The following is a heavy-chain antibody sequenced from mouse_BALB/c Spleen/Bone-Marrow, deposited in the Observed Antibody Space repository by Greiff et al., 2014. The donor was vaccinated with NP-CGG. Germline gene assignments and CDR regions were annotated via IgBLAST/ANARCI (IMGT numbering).Heavy chain of an antibody. CDR3: ARSGERYGAMDY. CDR1: GFTFSNFY. CDR2: ISNGGTYT. V-gene: IGHV5-4*02. Sequence: EVMLVESGGGFVKPGGSLELSCAASGFTFSNFYMFWFRQTPEKRLEWVATISNGGTYTYYPDSVKGRFTISRDNAKSNLHLQMSSLKSEDTAMYYCARSGERYGAMDYWGQGTSVTVTS. D-gene: IGHD1-1*02. J-gene: IGHJ4*01.